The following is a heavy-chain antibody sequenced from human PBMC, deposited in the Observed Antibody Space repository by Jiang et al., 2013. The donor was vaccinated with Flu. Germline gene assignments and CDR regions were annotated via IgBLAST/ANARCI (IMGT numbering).Heavy chain of an antibody. J-gene: IGHJ4*02. CDR3: VRRSLRYRKMDY. D-gene: IGHD6-13*01. Sequence: SGAEVKKPGASVKVSCKASGYTFTTYHIHWVRQAPGQGLEWLGWIDPDSGDTEYAQKFQGRVTLTRDTSIATAFLQLDSLRSDDTAVYYCVRRSLRYRKMDYWGQGTLVSVSS. CDR2: IDPDSGDT. CDR1: GYTFTTYH. V-gene: IGHV1-2*02.